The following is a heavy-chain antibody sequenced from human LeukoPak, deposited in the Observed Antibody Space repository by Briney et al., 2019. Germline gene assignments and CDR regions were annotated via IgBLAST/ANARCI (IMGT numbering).Heavy chain of an antibody. CDR1: GGTFSSYA. J-gene: IGHJ4*02. V-gene: IGHV1-69*05. Sequence: SVKVSCKASGGTFSSYAISWVRQAPGQGLEWMGRIIPIFGTANYAQKFQGRVTITTDESTSTAYMELSSLRSEDTAAYYCARGEGYYYDSSGYYGFDYWGQGTLVTVSS. CDR3: ARGEGYYYDSSGYYGFDY. D-gene: IGHD3-22*01. CDR2: IIPIFGTA.